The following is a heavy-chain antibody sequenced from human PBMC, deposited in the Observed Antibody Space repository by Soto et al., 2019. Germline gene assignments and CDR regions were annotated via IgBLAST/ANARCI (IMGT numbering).Heavy chain of an antibody. V-gene: IGHV4-31*03. Sequence: SETLSLTCTVSGGSISSGGYYWSWIRQHPGKGLEWIGYIYYSGSTYYNPSLKSRVTISVDTSKNQFSLKLSSVTAADTAVYYCARLDYSSGWNMYYFDYWGQGNLVTFS. CDR2: IYYSGST. J-gene: IGHJ4*02. CDR3: ARLDYSSGWNMYYFDY. CDR1: GGSISSGGYY. D-gene: IGHD6-19*01.